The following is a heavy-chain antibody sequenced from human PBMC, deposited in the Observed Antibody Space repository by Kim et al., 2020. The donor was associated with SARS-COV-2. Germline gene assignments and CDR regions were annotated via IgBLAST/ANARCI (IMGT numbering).Heavy chain of an antibody. CDR2: IKSKTDGGTT. Sequence: GGSLRLSCAASGFTFSNAWMSWVRQAPGKGLEWVGRIKSKTDGGTTDYAAPVKGRFTISRDDSKNTLYLQMNSLKTEDTAVYYCTTEDRYYDYIWGSYRPPLTGFDYWGQGTLVTVSS. J-gene: IGHJ4*02. CDR1: GFTFSNAW. CDR3: TTEDRYYDYIWGSYRPPLTGFDY. V-gene: IGHV3-15*01. D-gene: IGHD3-16*02.